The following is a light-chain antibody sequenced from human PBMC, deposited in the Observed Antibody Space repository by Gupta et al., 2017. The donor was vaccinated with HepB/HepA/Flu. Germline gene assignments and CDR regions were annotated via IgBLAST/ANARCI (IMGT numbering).Light chain of an antibody. CDR2: DAS. CDR3: QQYNQWRAIS. CDR1: QSGRTR. V-gene: IGKV3-15*01. J-gene: IGKJ5*01. Sequence: DIVMTQPPATLSVSPGDRATLSCRASQSGRTRLAWYQQRPAQSPRVLIYDASTRATGIPARFSGSGSGTEFTLTISSRQSEDFAVYYCQQYNQWRAISFGQGTRLEIK.